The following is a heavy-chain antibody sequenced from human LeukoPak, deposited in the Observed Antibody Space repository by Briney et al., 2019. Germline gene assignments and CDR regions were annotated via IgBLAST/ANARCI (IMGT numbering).Heavy chain of an antibody. J-gene: IGHJ4*02. D-gene: IGHD4-17*01. CDR2: ISAYNGNT. CDR1: GYTFTSYY. V-gene: IGHV1-18*04. CDR3: ARTFYGDYYYFDY. Sequence: AASVKVSCKASGYTFTSYYMHWVRQAPGQGLEWMGWISAYNGNTNYAQKLQGRVTMTTDTSTSTAYMELRSLRSDDTAVYYCARTFYGDYYYFDYWGQGTLVTVSS.